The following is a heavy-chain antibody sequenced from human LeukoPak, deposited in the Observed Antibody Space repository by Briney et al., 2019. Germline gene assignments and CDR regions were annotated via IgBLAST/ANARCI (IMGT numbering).Heavy chain of an antibody. CDR3: ARYPGSSGWYSY. J-gene: IGHJ4*02. CDR1: GFTVSSNY. D-gene: IGHD6-19*01. CDR2: IYSGGST. V-gene: IGHV3-66*01. Sequence: GGSLRLSCAASGFTVSSNYMSWVRQAPGKGLEWVSVIYSGGSTYYADSVKGRFTISRDNSKNTLYLQTNSLRAEDTAVYYCARYPGSSGWYSYWGQGTLVTVSS.